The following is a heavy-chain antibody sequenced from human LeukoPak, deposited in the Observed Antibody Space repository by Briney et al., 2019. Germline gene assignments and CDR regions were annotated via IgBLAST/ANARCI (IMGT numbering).Heavy chain of an antibody. V-gene: IGHV4-39*07. J-gene: IGHJ4*02. CDR1: GGSISSSSYY. CDR3: ARDLNGSGIDY. CDR2: IYTSGST. D-gene: IGHD3-10*01. Sequence: SETLSLTCTVSGGSISSSSYYWGWIRQPPGKGLEWIGRIYTSGSTNYNPSLKSRVTMSVDTSKNQFSLKLSSVTAADTAVYYCARDLNGSGIDYWGQGTLVTVSS.